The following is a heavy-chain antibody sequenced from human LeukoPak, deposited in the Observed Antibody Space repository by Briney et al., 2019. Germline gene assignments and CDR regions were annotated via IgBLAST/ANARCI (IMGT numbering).Heavy chain of an antibody. V-gene: IGHV4-38-2*02. Sequence: SETLSLTCTVSGYSISSGYYWGWIRQPPGKWLEWIGSIYHSGGTYYNPSLKSRVTISVDTSKNQFSLKLSSVTAADTAVYYCARVSKYYDSSGHYYFDYWGQGTLVTVSS. CDR1: GYSISSGYY. CDR3: ARVSKYYDSSGHYYFDY. J-gene: IGHJ4*02. D-gene: IGHD3-22*01. CDR2: IYHSGGT.